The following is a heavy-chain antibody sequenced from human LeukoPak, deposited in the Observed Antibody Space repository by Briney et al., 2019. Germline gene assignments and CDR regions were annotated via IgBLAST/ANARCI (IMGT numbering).Heavy chain of an antibody. J-gene: IGHJ5*01. D-gene: IGHD3-10*01. V-gene: IGHV4-39*07. CDR3: ARQFYTATVLFWFDL. CDR2: IFYSGST. Sequence: SETLSLTCTVSGGSISTSNYYWGWIRQPPGKGLEWIGNIFYSGSTYYSPSLKSRVTISLDTSRNQFSLKLSSVTAADTAVYYCARQFYTATVLFWFDLWGQGTLVTVSS. CDR1: GGSISTSNYY.